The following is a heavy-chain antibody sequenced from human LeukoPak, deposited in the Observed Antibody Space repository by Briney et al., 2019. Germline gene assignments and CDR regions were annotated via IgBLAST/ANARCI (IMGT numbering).Heavy chain of an antibody. V-gene: IGHV1-18*01. CDR3: ARNRAVTTLDAFDI. CDR2: ISAYNGNT. Sequence: GASVKVSCKASGYTFTSYGISWVRQAPGQGLEWMGWISAYNGNTNYAQKLQGRVTMTTDTSTSTAYMELRSLRSDDTAVYYCARNRAVTTLDAFDIWGQGTMVTVSS. D-gene: IGHD4-17*01. J-gene: IGHJ3*02. CDR1: GYTFTSYG.